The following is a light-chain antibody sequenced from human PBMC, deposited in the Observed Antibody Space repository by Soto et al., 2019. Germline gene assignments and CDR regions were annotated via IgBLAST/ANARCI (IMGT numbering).Light chain of an antibody. CDR3: ISYTNIHTYV. J-gene: IGLJ1*01. Sequence: QSALTQPASVSGSPGQSITISCTGTSSDVGGHNYVSWYQQHPGKAPKLMIYEVNTRPSGISNRFSASKSGITASLTISGLQDEDEADYYCISYTNIHTYVFGTGTKVTVL. V-gene: IGLV2-14*01. CDR2: EVN. CDR1: SSDVGGHNY.